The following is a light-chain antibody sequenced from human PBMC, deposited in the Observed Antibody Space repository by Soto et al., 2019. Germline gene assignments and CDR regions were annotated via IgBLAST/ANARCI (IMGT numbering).Light chain of an antibody. J-gene: IGLJ1*01. CDR1: PSEGGGYNY. CDR2: DVS. CDR3: SSYRTSNTRQIV. Sequence: SVLTQPAPLSWAPWQSITISFPGTPSEGGGYNYVSWYQHHPGKAPKLMIYDVSNRPSGVSNRFSGSKSGNTASLSISGLQPEDEADYYCSSYRTSNTRQIVCGTGTKVTVL. V-gene: IGLV2-14*03.